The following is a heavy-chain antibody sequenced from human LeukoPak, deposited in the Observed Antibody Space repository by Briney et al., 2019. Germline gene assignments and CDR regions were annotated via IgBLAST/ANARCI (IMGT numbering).Heavy chain of an antibody. CDR2: ISAYNSNT. CDR1: GYTFTSYG. CDR3: ARDRFWSGLNWFDP. Sequence: ASVKVSCKASGYTFTSYGISWVRQAPGQGLEWMGWISAYNSNTNYAQKLQGRVTMTTDTSTSTAYMELRSLRSDDTAVYYCARDRFWSGLNWFDPWGQGTLVTVSS. V-gene: IGHV1-18*01. J-gene: IGHJ5*02. D-gene: IGHD3-3*01.